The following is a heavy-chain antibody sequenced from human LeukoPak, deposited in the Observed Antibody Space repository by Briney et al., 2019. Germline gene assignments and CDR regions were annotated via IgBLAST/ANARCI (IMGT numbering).Heavy chain of an antibody. D-gene: IGHD3-16*01. Sequence: SETLSLTCAVYGGSFSGYYWSWIRQPPGKGLEWIGEINHSGSTNYNPSLKSRVTISVDKSKNQFSLKLSSVTAADTAVYYCASLTSQGGFDYWGQGTLVTVSS. CDR3: ASLTSQGGFDY. CDR2: INHSGST. J-gene: IGHJ4*02. V-gene: IGHV4-34*01. CDR1: GGSFSGYY.